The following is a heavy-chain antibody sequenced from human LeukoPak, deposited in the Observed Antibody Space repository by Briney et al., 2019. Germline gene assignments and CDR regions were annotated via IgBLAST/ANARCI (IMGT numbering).Heavy chain of an antibody. J-gene: IGHJ5*02. Sequence: GGSLRLSCTVAGFTFSNYWLGWVRQAPGKGLEWVANIKHDGSEIYYVDSVKGRFTISRDTAKDSLYLQMNSLRVEDTAVYYCARGPLVRLPSSFDPWGQGTLVTVSS. D-gene: IGHD3-16*02. V-gene: IGHV3-7*03. CDR3: ARGPLVRLPSSFDP. CDR1: GFTFSNYW. CDR2: IKHDGSEI.